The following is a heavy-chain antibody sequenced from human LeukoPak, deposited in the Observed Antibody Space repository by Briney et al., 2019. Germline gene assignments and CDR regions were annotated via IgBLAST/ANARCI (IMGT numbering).Heavy chain of an antibody. CDR2: ISSSSSYI. D-gene: IGHD4-17*01. Sequence: GGSLRLSCAASGFSFSSYSMNWVRQAPGKGPGWVSFISSSSSYIYYADSVKGRFTISRDNAKNSLFLQMNSLRAEDTAVYYCARDGDSDNIDFWGQGTLVTVSS. CDR3: ARDGDSDNIDF. V-gene: IGHV3-21*01. J-gene: IGHJ4*02. CDR1: GFSFSSYS.